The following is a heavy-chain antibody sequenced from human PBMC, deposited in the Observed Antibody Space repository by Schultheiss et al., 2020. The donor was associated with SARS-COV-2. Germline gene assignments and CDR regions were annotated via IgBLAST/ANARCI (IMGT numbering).Heavy chain of an antibody. J-gene: IGHJ3*02. CDR3: ARATIAVAGTSDAFDI. V-gene: IGHV4-34*01. Sequence: QTLSLTCAVYGGSFSGYYWSWIRQPPGKGLEWIGEINHSGSTNYNPSLKSRVTISVDTSKNQFSLKLSSVTAADTAVYYCARATIAVAGTSDAFDIWGQGTMVTVSS. CDR2: INHSGST. D-gene: IGHD6-19*01. CDR1: GGSFSGYY.